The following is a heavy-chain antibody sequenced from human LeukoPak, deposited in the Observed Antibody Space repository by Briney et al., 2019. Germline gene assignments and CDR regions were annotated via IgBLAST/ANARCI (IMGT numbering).Heavy chain of an antibody. D-gene: IGHD1-26*01. J-gene: IGHJ4*02. Sequence: GGSLRLSCAASGFTFSSYAMSWVCQAPGKGLEWVSAISGSGGSTYYADSVKGRFTISRDNSKNTLYLQMNSLRAEDTAVYYCAKVFEVGATTLSFDYWGQGTLVTVSS. CDR1: GFTFSSYA. CDR2: ISGSGGST. CDR3: AKVFEVGATTLSFDY. V-gene: IGHV3-23*01.